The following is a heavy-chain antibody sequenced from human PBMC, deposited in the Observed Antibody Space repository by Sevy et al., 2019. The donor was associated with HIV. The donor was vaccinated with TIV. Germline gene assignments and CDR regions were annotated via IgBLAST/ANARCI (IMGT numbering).Heavy chain of an antibody. CDR3: ARDCSSTSCLWGLDV. V-gene: IGHV3-7*03. CDR1: GFTFSTYW. Sequence: GGSLRLSCAASGFTFSTYWMSWVRQAPGKGLEWVANIKKDGSEKYYVDSVKGRFTISRDNAKSWLYLQMKSLRAEDTAVYYGARDCSSTSCLWGLDVWGQGTTVTVSS. D-gene: IGHD2-2*01. J-gene: IGHJ6*02. CDR2: IKKDGSEK.